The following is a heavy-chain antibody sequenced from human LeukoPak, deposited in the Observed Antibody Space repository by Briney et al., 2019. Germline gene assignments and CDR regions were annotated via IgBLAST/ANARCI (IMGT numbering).Heavy chain of an antibody. CDR2: IWYYGSNP. V-gene: IGHV3-33*01. CDR3: ASLYSSGWCFDC. Sequence: PGGSLRLSCSASGFTSSRYSMNWVRQAPGKGLEWVAGIWYYGSNPGYADSVKGRFTISRDNSKNTLYLQISNLRAEDTAVYYCASLYSSGWCFDCCGQGTLVTVSS. D-gene: IGHD6-19*01. J-gene: IGHJ4*02. CDR1: GFTSSRYS.